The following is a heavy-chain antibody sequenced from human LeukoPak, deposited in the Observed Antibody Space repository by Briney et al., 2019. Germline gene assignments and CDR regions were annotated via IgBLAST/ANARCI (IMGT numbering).Heavy chain of an antibody. Sequence: TPSETLSLTCTVSGGSISSSSYYWGWIRQPPGKGLEWIGSIYYSGSTYYNPSLKSRVTISVDTSKNQFSLKLSSVTAADTAVYYCARDHYGIYGMDVWGQGTTVTVSS. V-gene: IGHV4-39*07. CDR1: GGSISSSSYY. J-gene: IGHJ6*02. CDR3: ARDHYGIYGMDV. D-gene: IGHD3-10*01. CDR2: IYYSGST.